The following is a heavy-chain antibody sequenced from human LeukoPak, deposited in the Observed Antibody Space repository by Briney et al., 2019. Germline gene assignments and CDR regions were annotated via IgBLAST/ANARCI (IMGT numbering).Heavy chain of an antibody. J-gene: IGHJ4*02. CDR3: ARDRGGSYSAIDY. CDR2: ISSSSTI. CDR1: GFTFSSYS. V-gene: IGHV3-48*04. Sequence: GGSLRLSCAASGFTFSSYSMNWVRQAPGKGLEWVSFISSSSTIYYSDSVKGRFTISRDNAKNSLYLQMNSLRAEDTAMYYCARDRGGSYSAIDYWGQGTLVTVSS. D-gene: IGHD1-26*01.